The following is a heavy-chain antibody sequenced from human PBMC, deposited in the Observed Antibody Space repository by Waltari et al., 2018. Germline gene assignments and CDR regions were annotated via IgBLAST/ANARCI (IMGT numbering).Heavy chain of an antibody. Sequence: DVQLVESGGGLVQPGGSLRLSCAASGLPFSSYWMSWVRQAPGKGLEWVANINEDGSEKNYVDSVKGRFTISRDNAKKSLYLQMNSLRAEDMAVYYCASHNNGWFDSWGQGTLVTVSS. CDR1: GLPFSSYW. CDR2: INEDGSEK. D-gene: IGHD1-1*01. J-gene: IGHJ5*01. V-gene: IGHV3-7*01. CDR3: ASHNNGWFDS.